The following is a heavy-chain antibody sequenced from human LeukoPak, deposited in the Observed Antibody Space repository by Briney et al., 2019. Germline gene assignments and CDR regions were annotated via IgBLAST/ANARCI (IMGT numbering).Heavy chain of an antibody. CDR1: VGSLSSSTYY. J-gene: IGHJ2*01. CDR3: ARRAMSSGYDGWYFDL. V-gene: IGHV4-39*01. D-gene: IGHD3-22*01. CDR2: MSYSGRA. Sequence: PSETLSLTCTVSVGSLSSSTYYWGWIRQPPGKGLEGIGTMSYSGRANYNPSLTSRVTISADTSKNQFSLKLSSVTAADTAVYYCARRAMSSGYDGWYFDLWGRGTLVTVSS.